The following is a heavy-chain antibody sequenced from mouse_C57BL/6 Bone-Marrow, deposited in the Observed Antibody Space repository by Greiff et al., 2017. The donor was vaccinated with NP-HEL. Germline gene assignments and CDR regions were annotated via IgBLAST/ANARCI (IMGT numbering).Heavy chain of an antibody. CDR2: IYPRSGNT. V-gene: IGHV1-81*01. CDR1: GYTFTSYG. J-gene: IGHJ4*01. CDR3: ATGYGNYDAMDY. D-gene: IGHD2-10*02. Sequence: QVQLQQSGAELARPGASVKLSCKASGYTFTSYGISWVKQRPGQGLEWIGEIYPRSGNTYYNEKFKGKATLTADKSSSTAYMELRSLTSEDSAVYFCATGYGNYDAMDYWGQGTSVTVSS.